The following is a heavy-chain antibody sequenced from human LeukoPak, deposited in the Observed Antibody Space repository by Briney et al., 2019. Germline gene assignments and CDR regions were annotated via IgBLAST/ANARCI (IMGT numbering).Heavy chain of an antibody. Sequence: ASVKVSCKASGYTFTGYYLHWVRQAPGQGLEWMGWIRPNSGDTKFAQSFQDRVTMTRDTSISTAYMELNRLTTDDTAVYYCVRGGGNYYVDYWGQGAPVTVSS. D-gene: IGHD1-7*01. CDR2: IRPNSGDT. CDR1: GYTFTGYY. J-gene: IGHJ4*02. CDR3: VRGGGNYYVDY. V-gene: IGHV1-2*02.